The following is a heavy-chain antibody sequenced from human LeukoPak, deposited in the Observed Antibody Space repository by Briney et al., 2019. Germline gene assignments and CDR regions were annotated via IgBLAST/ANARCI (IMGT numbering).Heavy chain of an antibody. V-gene: IGHV3-33*01. CDR3: ARAVGPFDF. J-gene: IGHJ3*01. Sequence: QPGRSLRLSCAASGFAFSTYAVYWVRQAPGKGLEWVAVIWNDGSIKYYGDSVKGRFTISRDNSKNTFYLQMNSLRAEDTAVYYCARAVGPFDFWGQGTIVIVSS. CDR1: GFAFSTYA. CDR2: IWNDGSIK.